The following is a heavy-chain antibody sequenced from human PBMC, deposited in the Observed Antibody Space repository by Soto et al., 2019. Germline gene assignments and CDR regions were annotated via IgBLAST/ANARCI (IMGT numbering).Heavy chain of an antibody. CDR3: ARDAGYCSSTSCYLYYYYYYGMDV. J-gene: IGHJ6*02. CDR1: GFTFSSYS. V-gene: IGHV3-21*01. Sequence: EVQLVESGGGLVKPGGSLRLSCAASGFTFSSYSMNWVRQAPGKGLEWVSSISSSSSYIYYADSVKGRFTISRDNAKNSLYLQLNSLRAEDTAVYYCARDAGYCSSTSCYLYYYYYYGMDVWGQGTTVTVSS. CDR2: ISSSSSYI. D-gene: IGHD2-2*01.